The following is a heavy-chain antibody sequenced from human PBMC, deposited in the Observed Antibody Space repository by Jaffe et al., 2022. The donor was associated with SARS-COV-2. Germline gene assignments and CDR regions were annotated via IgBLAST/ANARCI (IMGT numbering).Heavy chain of an antibody. D-gene: IGHD6-13*01. CDR1: GYSFSGYY. Sequence: QVQLVQSGSEVKTPGASVKVSCKASGYSFSGYYVHWVRQAPGQGLEWMGWINPDTGATNFAQKFQGWVTMTRDMSSSTAYMELSRLRSDDTAVYYCAREGGHDQPPQQLGLDSAGGMDVWGHGTMVTVSS. CDR2: INPDTGAT. J-gene: IGHJ6*02. CDR3: AREGGHDQPPQQLGLDSAGGMDV. V-gene: IGHV1-2*04.